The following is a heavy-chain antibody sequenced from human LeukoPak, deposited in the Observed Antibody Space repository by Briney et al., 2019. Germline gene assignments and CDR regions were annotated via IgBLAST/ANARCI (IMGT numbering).Heavy chain of an antibody. D-gene: IGHD5-24*01. CDR3: ARAGDGSSFDY. V-gene: IGHV3-7*01. Sequence: GGSLRLSCVVYGFTFRSYWMSWVRQAPGKGLEWVANIKQGGGEEYYLDSVKGRFTISRDDAKNSLYLQMNSLRAEDTAVYYCARAGDGSSFDYWGQGTLVTVSS. CDR1: GFTFRSYW. CDR2: IKQGGGEE. J-gene: IGHJ4*02.